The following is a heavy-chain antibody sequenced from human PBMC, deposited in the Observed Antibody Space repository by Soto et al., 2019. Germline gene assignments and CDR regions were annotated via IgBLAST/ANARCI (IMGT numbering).Heavy chain of an antibody. V-gene: IGHV3-48*02. CDR3: ARDPYYDILTGWFNYYYGMDV. D-gene: IGHD3-9*01. J-gene: IGHJ6*02. CDR2: ISSSSSTI. Sequence: GGSLRLSCTASGFTFSSYSMNWVRQAPGKGLEWVSYISSSSSTIYYADSAKGRFTISRDNAKNSLYLQMNSLRDEDTAVYYCARDPYYDILTGWFNYYYGMDVWGQGTTVTVSS. CDR1: GFTFSSYS.